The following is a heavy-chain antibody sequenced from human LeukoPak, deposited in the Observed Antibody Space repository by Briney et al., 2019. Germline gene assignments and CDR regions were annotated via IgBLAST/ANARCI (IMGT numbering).Heavy chain of an antibody. D-gene: IGHD5-18*01. Sequence: ASVKVSCKASGGTFSSYAISWVRQAPGQGLEWMGGIIPIFGTANYAQKFRGRVTITADESTSTAYMELSSLRSEDTAVYYCARGKDTAMAQAYWGQGTLVTVSS. CDR2: IIPIFGTA. J-gene: IGHJ4*02. CDR3: ARGKDTAMAQAY. CDR1: GGTFSSYA. V-gene: IGHV1-69*13.